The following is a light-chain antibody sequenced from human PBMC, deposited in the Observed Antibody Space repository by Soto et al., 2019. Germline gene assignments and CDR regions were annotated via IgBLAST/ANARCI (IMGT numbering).Light chain of an antibody. CDR1: SSNIGTNT. CDR2: RTD. CDR3: AAWDDSMNGHV. V-gene: IGLV1-44*01. Sequence: QSALTQPHSVSGTPGQRVTISCSGSSSNIGTNTVHWFQQLPGTAPKALIYRTDQRPSGVPERFSGSKSGTSASLAISELQSEDEADYYCAAWDDSMNGHVFGTGTKVTVL. J-gene: IGLJ1*01.